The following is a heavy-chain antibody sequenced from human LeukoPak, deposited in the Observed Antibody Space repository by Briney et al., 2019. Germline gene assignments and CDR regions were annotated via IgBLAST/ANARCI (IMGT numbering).Heavy chain of an antibody. J-gene: IGHJ5*02. V-gene: IGHV3-74*01. Sequence: GGSLRLSCAASGFIFSSYRLHWVRQAPGKGPVWVSHIDGDGSGADYADSVRGRFTISRDNAKNSLYLQMNSLRAEDTAVYYCARDDDWDWFDPWGQGTLVTVSS. CDR2: IDGDGSGA. CDR1: GFIFSSYR. D-gene: IGHD3-9*01. CDR3: ARDDDWDWFDP.